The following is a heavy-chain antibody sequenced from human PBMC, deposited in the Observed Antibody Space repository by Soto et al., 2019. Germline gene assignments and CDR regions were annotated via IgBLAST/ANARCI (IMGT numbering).Heavy chain of an antibody. CDR1: GGSISSSSYY. J-gene: IGHJ3*02. CDR2: IYYSGST. CDR3: ARRLLDCSGGSCYPGAFDI. V-gene: IGHV4-39*01. D-gene: IGHD2-15*01. Sequence: SETLSLTCTVSGGSISSSSYYWGWIRQPPGKGLEWIGSIYYSGSTYYNPSLKSRVTISVDTSKNQFSLKLSSVTAADTAVYYCARRLLDCSGGSCYPGAFDIWGQGTMVTVSS.